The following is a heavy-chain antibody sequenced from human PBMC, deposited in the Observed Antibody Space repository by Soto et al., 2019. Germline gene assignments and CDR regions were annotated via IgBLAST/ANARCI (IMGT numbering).Heavy chain of an antibody. CDR1: GFTFSSYA. D-gene: IGHD6-19*01. CDR2: ISGSGGST. CDR3: AKVLDSSGWSFDY. V-gene: IGHV3-23*01. Sequence: PGGSLRLSCAASGFTFSSYAMSWVRQAPGKGLEWVSAISGSGGSTYYADSVKGRFTISRDNSKNTLYPQMNSLRAEDTAVYYCAKVLDSSGWSFDYWGQGTLVTVSS. J-gene: IGHJ4*02.